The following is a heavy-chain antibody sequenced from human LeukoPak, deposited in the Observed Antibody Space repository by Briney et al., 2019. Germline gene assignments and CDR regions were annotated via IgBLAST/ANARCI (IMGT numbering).Heavy chain of an antibody. V-gene: IGHV3-48*04. CDR1: GFTFSSYT. CDR3: ARLSSRGGFGY. Sequence: PGGSLRLSCAASGFTFSSYTMNWVRQAPGKGLEWVSYISSSGSTIYYADSVKGRFTISRDNAKNSLYLQMNSLRAEDTAVYYCARLSSRGGFGYWGQGTLVTVSS. CDR2: ISSSGSTI. D-gene: IGHD6-13*01. J-gene: IGHJ4*02.